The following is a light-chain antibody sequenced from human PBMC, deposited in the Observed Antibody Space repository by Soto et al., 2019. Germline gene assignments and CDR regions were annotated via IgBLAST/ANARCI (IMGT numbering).Light chain of an antibody. Sequence: QSALTQPASVSGSPGQSITISCTGTSSDVGGYNYVSRYQQHPGKAPKLMIYDVSKRPSGVPDRFSGSKSGNTASLTVSGLQAEDEADYYCSSYAGSTVFGTGTKVTVL. CDR1: SSDVGGYNY. CDR2: DVS. J-gene: IGLJ1*01. CDR3: SSYAGSTV. V-gene: IGLV2-8*01.